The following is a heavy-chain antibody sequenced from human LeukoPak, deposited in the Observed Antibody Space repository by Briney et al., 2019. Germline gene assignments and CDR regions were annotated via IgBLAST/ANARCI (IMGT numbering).Heavy chain of an antibody. J-gene: IGHJ4*02. Sequence: SETLSLTCTVSGNSVSSHYWSWIRQPPGKGLEWIAYVYYTGTSNYNPSLKSRVTISIDTSKNQFSLKLISVTAADTAVYYCARYSNHVDYFDSWGQGTLVTVSS. CDR3: ARYSNHVDYFDS. CDR2: VYYTGTS. D-gene: IGHD4-11*01. V-gene: IGHV4-59*02. CDR1: GNSVSSHY.